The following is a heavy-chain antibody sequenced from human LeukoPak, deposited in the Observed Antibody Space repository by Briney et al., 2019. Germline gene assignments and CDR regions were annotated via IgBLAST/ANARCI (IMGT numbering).Heavy chain of an antibody. J-gene: IGHJ4*02. Sequence: GGSLRLSCAASGITFGYYSMYWVRQAPGRGLEWVSYISSRSSTIYYADSVKGRFTTSRDNAKNSLYLQMISLRDEDTAVYYCARGEEYWGQGTLVTVSS. V-gene: IGHV3-48*02. CDR2: ISSRSSTI. CDR1: GITFGYYS. CDR3: ARGEEY.